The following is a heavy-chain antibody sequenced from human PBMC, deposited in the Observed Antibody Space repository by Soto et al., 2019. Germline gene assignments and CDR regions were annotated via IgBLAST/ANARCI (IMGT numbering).Heavy chain of an antibody. CDR3: ARESEDLTSNFDY. Sequence: GGSLRLSCTASGFTFTGYSMNWVRQSPGKGLEWVASIYSTTNYNYYGDSMKGRFTISRDNAKKSQYLEMNSLRAEDTAVYYCARESEDLTSNFDYWGQGTLVTVSS. J-gene: IGHJ4*02. CDR1: GFTFTGYS. V-gene: IGHV3-21*01. CDR2: IYSTTNYN.